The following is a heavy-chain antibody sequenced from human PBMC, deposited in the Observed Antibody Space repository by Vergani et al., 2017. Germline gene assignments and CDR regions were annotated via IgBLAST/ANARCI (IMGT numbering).Heavy chain of an antibody. J-gene: IGHJ4*02. CDR3: ARKKYYDSKDYYQVEPFDY. V-gene: IGHV3-21*06. D-gene: IGHD3-22*01. CDR2: ISGRSNYI. Sequence: EVQLQESGGGLVKPGGSLRVSCAASGFSLSTYSINWVRQAPGEGLEWVSSISGRSNYIYYADSLKGRFTISRDNSKNSVYLQMNSLRAEDTAIYYCARKKYYDSKDYYQVEPFDYWGQGTLVTVSS. CDR1: GFSLSTYS.